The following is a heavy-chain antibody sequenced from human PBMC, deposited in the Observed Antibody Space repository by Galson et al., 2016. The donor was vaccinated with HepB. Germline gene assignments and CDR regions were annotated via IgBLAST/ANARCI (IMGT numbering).Heavy chain of an antibody. CDR3: ADSFEQYFDS. CDR2: LYHDGAT. J-gene: IGHJ4*02. CDR1: GGSVSRSNYY. V-gene: IGHV4-39*01. Sequence: LTCTVSGGSVSRSNYYWGWVRQPPGKGLEWIGSLYHDGATYYNPSLKSRVTISVDTSRNQFSLKLSSVTAADTAVYYCADSFEQYFDSWGRGTLVTVSS. D-gene: IGHD2/OR15-2a*01.